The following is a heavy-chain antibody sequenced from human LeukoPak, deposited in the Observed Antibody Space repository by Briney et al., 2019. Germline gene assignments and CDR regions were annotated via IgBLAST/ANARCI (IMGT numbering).Heavy chain of an antibody. CDR1: GGSISSGSYY. CDR3: ARDSLVEMATITDY. Sequence: SPTLYLTCNVSGGSISSGSYYWSWIRQPAGQGLEWIGRIYTSVSTNYNPSLKSRVTISVDTSKNQFSLKLSSVTAADTAVYYCARDSLVEMATITDYWGQGTLVTVSS. V-gene: IGHV4-61*02. D-gene: IGHD5-24*01. CDR2: IYTSVST. J-gene: IGHJ4*02.